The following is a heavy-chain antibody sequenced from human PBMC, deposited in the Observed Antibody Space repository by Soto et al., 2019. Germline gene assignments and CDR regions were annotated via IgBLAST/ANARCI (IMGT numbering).Heavy chain of an antibody. J-gene: IGHJ6*02. CDR1: GGSISTPGYS. CDR3: AARPYYYYGLDV. V-gene: IGHV4-30-2*01. Sequence: PSETLSLTCTVSGGSISTPGYSWSWIRQPTGKAPEWXGYXXHXGXXXPXXSLKSRVTISLDGAKNQFSLKMTSATAADTGLYYCAARPYYYYGLDVWGQGTTVTVSS. CDR2: XXHXGXX.